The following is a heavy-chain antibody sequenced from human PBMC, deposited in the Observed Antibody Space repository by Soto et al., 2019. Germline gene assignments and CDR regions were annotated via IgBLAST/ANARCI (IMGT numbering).Heavy chain of an antibody. CDR3: ARDGKGVTTSAYYYYGMDV. D-gene: IGHD4-17*01. Sequence: SETLSLTCTVSGGSISSYYWSWIRQPPGKGLGWIGYIYYSGSTNYNPSLKSRVTISVDTSKNQFSLKLSSVTAADTAVYYCARDGKGVTTSAYYYYGMDVWGQGTTVTVSS. CDR2: IYYSGST. V-gene: IGHV4-59*01. CDR1: GGSISSYY. J-gene: IGHJ6*02.